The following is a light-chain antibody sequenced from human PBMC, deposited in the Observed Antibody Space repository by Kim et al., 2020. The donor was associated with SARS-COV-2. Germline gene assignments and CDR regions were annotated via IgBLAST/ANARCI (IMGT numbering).Light chain of an antibody. V-gene: IGLV1-51*01. J-gene: IGLJ3*02. CDR3: GTWDSGLSVNWV. Sequence: QNVTISCSGSSSSVGNNYVSWYRRLPGTAPKLLIYDNNRRPSGIPDRFSGSKSDATATLGITGLQSGDEADYYCGTWDSGLSVNWVFGGGTQLTVL. CDR2: DNN. CDR1: SSSVGNNY.